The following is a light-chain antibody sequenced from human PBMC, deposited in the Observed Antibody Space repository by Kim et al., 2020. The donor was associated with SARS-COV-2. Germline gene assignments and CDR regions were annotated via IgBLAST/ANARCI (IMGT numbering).Light chain of an antibody. CDR3: QSRGSGGNVV. Sequence: SSELTQDPAVSVALGQTVRITCQGDCLRSYYAAWYQQKPRQAPVLVIYARNNRPSGIPDRFSGSASGNTASLTIGGAQAEDEADFYCQSRGSGGNVVFGGGTQLTVL. J-gene: IGLJ2*01. CDR2: ARN. CDR1: CLRSYY. V-gene: IGLV3-19*01.